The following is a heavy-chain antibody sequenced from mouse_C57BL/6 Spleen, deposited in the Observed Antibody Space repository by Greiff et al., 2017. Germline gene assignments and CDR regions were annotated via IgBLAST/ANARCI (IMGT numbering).Heavy chain of an antibody. CDR3: ARDRSSSYDYFDY. J-gene: IGHJ2*01. V-gene: IGHV5-4*01. Sequence: EVQVVESGGGLVKPGGSLKLSCAASGFTFSSYAMSWVRQTPEKRLEWVATISDGGSYTYYPDNVKGRFTISRDNAKNNLYLQMSHLKSEDTAMYYCARDRSSSYDYFDYWGQGTTLTVSS. CDR2: ISDGGSYT. CDR1: GFTFSSYA. D-gene: IGHD3-2*02.